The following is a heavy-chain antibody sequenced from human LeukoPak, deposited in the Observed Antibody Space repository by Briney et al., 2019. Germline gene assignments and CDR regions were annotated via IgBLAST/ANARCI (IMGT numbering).Heavy chain of an antibody. Sequence: ASVKVSCKASGGTFSSYAISWMRQAPGQGLEWMGGIIPIFGTANYAQKFQGRVTITADESTSTAYMELSSLRSEDTAVYYCATESPRRQYYYDPNWFDPWGQGTLVTVSS. J-gene: IGHJ5*02. CDR3: ATESPRRQYYYDPNWFDP. V-gene: IGHV1-69*13. D-gene: IGHD3-22*01. CDR1: GGTFSSYA. CDR2: IIPIFGTA.